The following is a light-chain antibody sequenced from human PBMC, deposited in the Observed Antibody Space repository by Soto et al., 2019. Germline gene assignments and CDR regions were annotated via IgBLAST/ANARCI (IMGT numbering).Light chain of an antibody. CDR3: QHYKSYPWT. V-gene: IGKV1-5*03. Sequence: DIQMTQSPSTLSASVGDRVTITCRASQSISSWLAWYQQKPGKAPKLLIYKASSLQSGVPSRFSGGGSETEFILTISSLQPDDFATYYCQHYKSYPWTFGEGTKVEIK. CDR1: QSISSW. J-gene: IGKJ1*01. CDR2: KAS.